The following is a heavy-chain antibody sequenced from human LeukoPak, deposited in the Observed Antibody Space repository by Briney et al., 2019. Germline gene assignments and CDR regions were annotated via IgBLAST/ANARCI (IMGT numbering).Heavy chain of an antibody. J-gene: IGHJ6*02. CDR1: GFTFSSNY. Sequence: GGPLRLSCAASGFTFSSNYMSWVRQAPGKGLEWVSVIYSGGSTYYADSVKGRFTISRDNSKNTLYLQMNSLRAEDTAVYYCAREGPIRDGYNDYYYYYGMDVWGQGTTVTVSS. CDR2: IYSGGST. V-gene: IGHV3-53*01. CDR3: AREGPIRDGYNDYYYYYGMDV. D-gene: IGHD5-24*01.